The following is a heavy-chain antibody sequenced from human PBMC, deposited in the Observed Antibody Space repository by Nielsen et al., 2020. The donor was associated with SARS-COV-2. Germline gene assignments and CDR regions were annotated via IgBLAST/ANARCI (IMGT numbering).Heavy chain of an antibody. CDR2: ISYDGSNK. Sequence: SLKISCAASGFTFSSYGMHWVRQAPGKGLEWVAVISYDGSNKYYADSVKGRFTISRDNSKNTLYLQMNSLRAEDTAVYYCAKDLYYDSSGALDYWGQGTLVTVSS. J-gene: IGHJ4*02. D-gene: IGHD3-22*01. CDR1: GFTFSSYG. V-gene: IGHV3-30*18. CDR3: AKDLYYDSSGALDY.